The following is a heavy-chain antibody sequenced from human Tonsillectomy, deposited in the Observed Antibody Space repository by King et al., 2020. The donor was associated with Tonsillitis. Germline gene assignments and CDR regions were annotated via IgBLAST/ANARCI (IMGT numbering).Heavy chain of an antibody. V-gene: IGHV3-30*02. D-gene: IGHD1-26*01. CDR3: AKVDYSGSYYRVYYYYYGMDV. CDR2: IRYDGSNK. Sequence: QLVQSGGGVVQPGGSLRLSCAASGFTFSSYGMHWVRQAPGKGLEWVAFIRYDGSNKYYADSVKGRFTISRDNSKNTLYLQMNSLRAEDTAVYYCAKVDYSGSYYRVYYYYYGMDVWGQGATVTVSS. CDR1: GFTFSSYG. J-gene: IGHJ6*02.